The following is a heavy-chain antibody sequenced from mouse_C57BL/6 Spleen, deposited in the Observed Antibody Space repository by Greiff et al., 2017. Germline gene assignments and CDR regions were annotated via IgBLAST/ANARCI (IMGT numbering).Heavy chain of an antibody. CDR3: ARRTGTYYFDY. D-gene: IGHD4-1*01. V-gene: IGHV1-69*01. CDR2: IDPSDSYT. J-gene: IGHJ2*01. Sequence: QVQLQQPGAELVMPGASVKLSCKASGYTFTSYWMHWVKQRPGQGLEWIGEIDPSDSYTNYNQKFKGKSTLTVDKSSSTAYMQLSSLTSEDSAVYDCARRTGTYYFDYWGQGTTLTVSS. CDR1: GYTFTSYW.